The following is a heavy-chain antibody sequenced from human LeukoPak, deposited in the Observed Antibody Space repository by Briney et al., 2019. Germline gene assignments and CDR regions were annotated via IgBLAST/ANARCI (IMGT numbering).Heavy chain of an antibody. CDR1: GFTVSSNY. D-gene: IGHD2-2*01. Sequence: GGSLRLSCAASGFTVSSNYMSWVRQAPGKGLEWVSVIYSGGSTYSADSVKGRFTISRDNAKNTLYLQMNSLRAEDTAVYFCAKDQGQAVVPRRFDNWGQGTLVTVSS. CDR3: AKDQGQAVVPRRFDN. CDR2: IYSGGST. V-gene: IGHV3-53*01. J-gene: IGHJ4*02.